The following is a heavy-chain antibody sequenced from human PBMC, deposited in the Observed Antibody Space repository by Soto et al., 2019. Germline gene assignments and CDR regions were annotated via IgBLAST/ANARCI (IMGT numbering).Heavy chain of an antibody. D-gene: IGHD3-3*01. Sequence: SETLSLTCAVYGGSFSGYYWSWIRQPPGKGLEWIGEINHSGSTNYNPSLKSRVTISVDTSKNQFSLKLSSVTAADTAVYYCASRGALRFLEWLYGMDVWGQGTLVTVSS. CDR2: INHSGST. V-gene: IGHV4-34*01. CDR3: ASRGALRFLEWLYGMDV. CDR1: GGSFSGYY. J-gene: IGHJ6*02.